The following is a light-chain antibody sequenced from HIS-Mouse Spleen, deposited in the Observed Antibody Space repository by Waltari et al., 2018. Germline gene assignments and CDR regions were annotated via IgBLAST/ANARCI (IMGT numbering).Light chain of an antibody. J-gene: IGKJ1*01. Sequence: IQMTQSPSTLSASVGDRVTITCRANQSISSWLAWYKQQPGKAPKLLIYKASSLESGVPSRFSGSGSGTEFTLTISSLQPDDFATYYCQQYRTFGQGTKVEIK. V-gene: IGKV1-5*03. CDR3: QQYRT. CDR2: KAS. CDR1: QSISSW.